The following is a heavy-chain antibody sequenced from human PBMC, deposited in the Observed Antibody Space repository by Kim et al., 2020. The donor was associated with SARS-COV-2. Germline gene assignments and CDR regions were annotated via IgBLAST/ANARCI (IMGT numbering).Heavy chain of an antibody. V-gene: IGHV3-23*01. CDR3: AKAEGWSSGWQDEYYYYGMDV. Sequence: GGSLRLSCAASGFTFSSYAMSWVRQAPGKGLEWVSAISGSGGSTYYADSVKGRFTISRDNSKNTLYLQMNSLRAEDTAVYYCAKAEGWSSGWQDEYYYYGMDVWGQGTTVTVSS. D-gene: IGHD6-19*01. CDR1: GFTFSSYA. J-gene: IGHJ6*02. CDR2: ISGSGGST.